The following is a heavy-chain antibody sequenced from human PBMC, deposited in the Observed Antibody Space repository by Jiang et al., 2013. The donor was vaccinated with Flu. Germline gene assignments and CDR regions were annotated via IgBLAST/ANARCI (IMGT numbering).Heavy chain of an antibody. J-gene: IGHJ3*01. CDR1: GYTFANYW. Sequence: GAEVKKPGESLRISCKGSGYTFANYWTSWLRQVPGKGLEWMGRVDASGSRSDYSPSFQGHVTLSADTSVTTAYLQWDSLKASDTAMYYCARHGRPGGSGWYDARDGFDVWGQGTIVTVSS. D-gene: IGHD6-19*01. CDR2: VDASGSRS. V-gene: IGHV5-10-1*01. CDR3: ARHGRPGGSGWYDARDGFDV.